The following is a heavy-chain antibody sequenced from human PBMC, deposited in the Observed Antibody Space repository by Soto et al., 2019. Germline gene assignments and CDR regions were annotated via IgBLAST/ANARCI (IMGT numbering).Heavy chain of an antibody. V-gene: IGHV4-59*01. CDR2: ISYSGSA. CDR1: GGSIGGYY. CDR3: AKSHGSGTYFFS. D-gene: IGHD3-10*01. J-gene: IGHJ5*02. Sequence: QVQLQESGPGLVKPSETLSLICTVSGGSIGGYYWNWIRQPPGKGLEWMGYISYSGSADYNPSLKRRVTISQDPSRNQFSLRLSSVTAADTATYYCAKSHGSGTYFFSWGQGTLVTVSS.